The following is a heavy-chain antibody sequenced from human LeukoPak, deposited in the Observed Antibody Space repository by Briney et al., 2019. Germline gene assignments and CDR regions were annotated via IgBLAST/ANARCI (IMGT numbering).Heavy chain of an antibody. V-gene: IGHV3-73*01. Sequence: PGGSLRLSCAASGFTFSGSAMHWVRQASGKGLEWVGRIRSKANSYATAFAASVKGRFTISRDDSKNTAYLQMNSLKTEDTAVYYCAKDPAIIVGATTGYYWGQGTLVTVSS. CDR3: AKDPAIIVGATTGYY. CDR1: GFTFSGSA. D-gene: IGHD1-26*01. CDR2: IRSKANSYAT. J-gene: IGHJ4*02.